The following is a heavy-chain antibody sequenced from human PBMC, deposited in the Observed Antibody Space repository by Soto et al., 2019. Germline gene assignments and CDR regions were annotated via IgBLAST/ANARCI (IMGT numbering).Heavy chain of an antibody. J-gene: IGHJ5*02. CDR2: IGTLGDT. Sequence: QLVASGGGLVQPGGSLRLSCVASGFILSTHDLHWVRDTPGEGLEWVSGIGTLGDTFYGASVKGRFTISRENAKNSLYLQMNSLTVGDTAVCYCVRGRSFDFASTPPPTFGPWGQGTLVTVSS. D-gene: IGHD3-9*01. V-gene: IGHV3-13*01. CDR1: GFILSTHD. CDR3: VRGRSFDFASTPPPTFGP.